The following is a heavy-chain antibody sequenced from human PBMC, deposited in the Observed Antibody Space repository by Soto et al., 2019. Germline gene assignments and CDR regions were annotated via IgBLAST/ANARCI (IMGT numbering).Heavy chain of an antibody. J-gene: IGHJ4*02. Sequence: QVQLVQSGAEVKKPGSSVKVSCKASGGTFSSYTISWVRQAPGQGLEWMGRIIPSLGIANYAQKFQGRVTITADKSTSTAYMELSSLRSEDTAVYYCASIRQRQQLEYWGQGTLVTVSS. CDR3: ASIRQRQQLEY. D-gene: IGHD6-13*01. CDR1: GGTFSSYT. CDR2: IIPSLGIA. V-gene: IGHV1-69*02.